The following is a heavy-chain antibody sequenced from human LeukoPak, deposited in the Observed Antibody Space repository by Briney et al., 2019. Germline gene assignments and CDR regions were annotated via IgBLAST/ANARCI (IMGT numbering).Heavy chain of an antibody. V-gene: IGHV4-39*07. J-gene: IGHJ4*02. CDR2: IYYTGLT. CDR1: HVSVSDSSHF. D-gene: IGHD4-23*01. Sequence: SETLSLTCTVSHVSVSDSSHFWVWVRQPPGKGLEWIGNIYYTGLTHYNPSLKSRVTMSVATSKNQFSLILSSVTAADTAVYYCARLYGGNRSFDYWGQGTLVTVSS. CDR3: ARLYGGNRSFDY.